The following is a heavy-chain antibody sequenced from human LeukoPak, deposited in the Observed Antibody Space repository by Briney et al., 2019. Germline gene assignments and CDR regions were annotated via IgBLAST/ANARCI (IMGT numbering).Heavy chain of an antibody. J-gene: IGHJ5*02. D-gene: IGHD3-22*01. V-gene: IGHV3-30*14. CDR2: ISYDGSNK. CDR3: ARGHDSSGYVSNWFDP. CDR1: GLTFSSYA. Sequence: PGGSLRLSCAASGLTFSSYAMHWVRQAPGKGPEWVAVISYDGSNKYYADSVKGRFTISRDNSKNTLYLQMGSLRAEDMAVYYCARGHDSSGYVSNWFDPWGQGTLVTVSS.